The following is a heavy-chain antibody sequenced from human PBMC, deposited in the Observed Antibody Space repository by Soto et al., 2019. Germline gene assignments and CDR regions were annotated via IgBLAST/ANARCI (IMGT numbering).Heavy chain of an antibody. D-gene: IGHD6-19*01. V-gene: IGHV1-3*01. CDR3: ARDYADIAVAGIPLLAH. CDR1: RFTFTKYA. CDR2: INAGNGNT. J-gene: IGHJ4*01. Sequence: QVQLVQSGAEVKKPGASVNVSCKASRFTFTKYAMHWVRQAPGQRLEWMGWINAGNGNTRYSQRLQGRVTISRDTSASTVYMDLSSLRSEDTAVYYCARDYADIAVAGIPLLAHWGQGTLVTVSS.